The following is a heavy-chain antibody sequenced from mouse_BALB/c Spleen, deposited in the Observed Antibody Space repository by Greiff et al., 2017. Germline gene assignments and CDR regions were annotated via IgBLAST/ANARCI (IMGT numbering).Heavy chain of an antibody. J-gene: IGHJ3*01. V-gene: IGHV1S22*01. CDR2: IYPGSGST. CDR1: GYTFTSYW. D-gene: IGHD1-1*01. Sequence: LQQPGSELVRPGASVKLSCKASGYTFTSYWMHWVKQRHGQGLEWIGNIYPGSGSTNYDEKFKSKGTLTVDTSSSTAYMHLSSLTSEDSAVYYCTRDRGYYYGGFAYWGQGTLVTVSA. CDR3: TRDRGYYYGGFAY.